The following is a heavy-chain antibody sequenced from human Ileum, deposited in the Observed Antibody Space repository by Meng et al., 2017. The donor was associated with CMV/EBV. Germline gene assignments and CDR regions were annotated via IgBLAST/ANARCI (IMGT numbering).Heavy chain of an antibody. V-gene: IGHV3-21*01. CDR3: ARETPGVDY. Sequence: GGSLRLSCAASGFTVSSYSMNWVRQAPGKGLEWVSSISSSSSYIYYADSVKGRFTISRDSVKKSLYLQMNSLRVEDTAVYYCARETPGVDYWGQGTLVTVSS. CDR1: GFTVSSYS. J-gene: IGHJ4*02. CDR2: ISSSSSYI.